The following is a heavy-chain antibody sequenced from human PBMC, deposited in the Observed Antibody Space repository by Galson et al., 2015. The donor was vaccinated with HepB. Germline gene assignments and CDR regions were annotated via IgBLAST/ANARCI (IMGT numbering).Heavy chain of an antibody. CDR3: ARSQWLRWTFDY. J-gene: IGHJ4*02. Sequence: SLRLSCAASGFTFSSYSMSWVRQAPGKGLEWVSSISSSSSYIYYADSVKGRFTISRDNAKNSLYLQMSSLRAEDTAVYYCARSQWLRWTFDYWGQGTLVTVSS. CDR1: GFTFSSYS. V-gene: IGHV3-21*01. D-gene: IGHD5-12*01. CDR2: ISSSSSYI.